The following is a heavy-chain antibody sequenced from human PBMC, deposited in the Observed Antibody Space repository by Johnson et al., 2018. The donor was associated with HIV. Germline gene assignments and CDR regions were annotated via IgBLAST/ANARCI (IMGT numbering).Heavy chain of an antibody. D-gene: IGHD2-15*01. CDR3: ARGGRGSGTPWSAFDI. CDR1: GFTFSSYA. CDR2: ISYDGSNK. Sequence: LVESGGGVVQPGRSLRLSCAASGFTFSSYAMHWVRQAPGKGLEWVAVISYDGSNKYYADSVKGRFTISRDNSKNTLYLQMNSLRAEDTAVYYCARGGRGSGTPWSAFDIWGQGTMVTVSS. V-gene: IGHV3-30-3*01. J-gene: IGHJ3*02.